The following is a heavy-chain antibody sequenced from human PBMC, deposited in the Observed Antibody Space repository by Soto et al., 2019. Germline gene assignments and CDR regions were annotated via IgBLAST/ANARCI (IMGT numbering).Heavy chain of an antibody. J-gene: IGHJ6*02. CDR2: INQETGGT. CDR3: GSERYQVISDGMDV. D-gene: IGHD2-2*01. CDR1: GYTFTGYY. V-gene: IGHV1-2*02. Sequence: QVQLVQSGADVKTPGASVRVSCKASGYTFTGYYVHWVREAPGQGLEWMGWINQETGGTSYAQKFQGRFPLSRDTSINTAYLELSRLRFADAAVYFWGSERYQVISDGMDVWGQGTTVTVSS.